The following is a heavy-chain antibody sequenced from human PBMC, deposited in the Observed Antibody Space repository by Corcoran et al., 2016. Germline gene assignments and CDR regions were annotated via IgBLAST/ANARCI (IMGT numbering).Heavy chain of an antibody. CDR3: ARGRRYYYDSSGSKGFDY. CDR2: INHSGST. D-gene: IGHD3-22*01. CDR1: GGSFSGYY. V-gene: IGHV4-34*01. Sequence: QQQQWGAGLLKPSETLSLTCAVYGGSFSGYYWSWIRQPPGKGLEWIGEINHSGSTNYNPSLKSRVTISVDTSKNQFSLKLSSVTAADTAVYYCARGRRYYYDSSGSKGFDYWGQGTLVTVSS. J-gene: IGHJ4*02.